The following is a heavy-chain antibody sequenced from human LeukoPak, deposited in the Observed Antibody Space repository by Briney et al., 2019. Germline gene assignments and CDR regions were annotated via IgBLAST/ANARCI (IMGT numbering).Heavy chain of an antibody. V-gene: IGHV3-30*02. CDR1: AFTFSRYG. J-gene: IGHJ6*03. CDR2: IRYDGSNK. CDR3: AKDYWAGNYYYYMDV. Sequence: SGGSLRLSCAASAFTFSRYGMHWVRQAPGKGLEWVAFIRYDGSNKYYADSVKGRFTISRDNSKNAVFLQMTGLRAEDTAVYYCAKDYWAGNYYYYMDVWGKGTTVTVSS. D-gene: IGHD2-15*01.